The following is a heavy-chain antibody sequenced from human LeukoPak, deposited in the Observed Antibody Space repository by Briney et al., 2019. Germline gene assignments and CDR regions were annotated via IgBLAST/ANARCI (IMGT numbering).Heavy chain of an antibody. V-gene: IGHV1-69*05. CDR2: IIPIFGTA. D-gene: IGHD3-3*01. CDR1: GGTFSSYA. CDR3: ARDSADGWSGYYRFDY. J-gene: IGHJ4*02. Sequence: GASVKVSCKASGGTFSSYAISWVRQAPGQGLEWMGGIIPIFGTANYAQKFQGRVTITTDESTSTAYMELSSLRSEDTAVYYCARDSADGWSGYYRFDYWGQGTLVTVSS.